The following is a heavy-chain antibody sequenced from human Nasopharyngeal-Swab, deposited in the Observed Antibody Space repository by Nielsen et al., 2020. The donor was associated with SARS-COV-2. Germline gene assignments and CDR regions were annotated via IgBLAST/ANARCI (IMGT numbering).Heavy chain of an antibody. J-gene: IGHJ4*02. V-gene: IGHV3-9*01. Sequence: GGSLRLSCAASGFTFENYAMHWVRQPPGKGLEWVSGITWNSGNKGYAESVQGRFTISRDNAKNSLYLQMNSLRAEDTALYYCARGRGYSSSWSLDSWGRGTLVTVSS. CDR3: ARGRGYSSSWSLDS. CDR2: ITWNSGNK. CDR1: GFTFENYA. D-gene: IGHD6-13*01.